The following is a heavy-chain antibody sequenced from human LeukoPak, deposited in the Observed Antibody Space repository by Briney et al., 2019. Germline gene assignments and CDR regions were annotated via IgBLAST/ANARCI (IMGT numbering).Heavy chain of an antibody. V-gene: IGHV4-4*07. CDR2: IYTSGST. D-gene: IGHD6-13*01. CDR3: ARDQYSSSWQRRVNWFDP. J-gene: IGHJ5*02. CDR1: GGSISSYY. Sequence: TSETLSLTCTVSGGSISSYYWSWIRQPAGKGLEWIGRIYTSGSTNYNPSLKSRVTMSVDTSKNQFSLKLSSVTAADTAVYYCARDQYSSSWQRRVNWFDPWGQGTLVTVSS.